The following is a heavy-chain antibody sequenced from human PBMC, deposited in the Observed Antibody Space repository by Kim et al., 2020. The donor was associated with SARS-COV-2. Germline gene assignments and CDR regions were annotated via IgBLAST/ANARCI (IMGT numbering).Heavy chain of an antibody. D-gene: IGHD3-10*01. CDR1: GFSFKNYA. CDR2: ILYDGSNN. V-gene: IGHV3-30-3*01. Sequence: GESLRLSCAASGFSFKNYAMHWVRQAPGKGLEWVAIILYDGSNNYYADSVKGRFSISRDNSKNTLYLQMNSLRAEDTAVYYCATDGDYYGSGSYFDYWVQGTLVTVSS. CDR3: ATDGDYYGSGSYFDY. J-gene: IGHJ4*02.